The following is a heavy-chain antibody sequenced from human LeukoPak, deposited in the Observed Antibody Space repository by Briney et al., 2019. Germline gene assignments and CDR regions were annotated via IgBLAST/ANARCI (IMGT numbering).Heavy chain of an antibody. CDR2: ISDDGSNK. Sequence: GGSVRLSCAASGFTFSSYGMHWVRQAPGKGLEWVAVISDDGSNKYYADSVKGRFTISRDNSKNTLYLQMNSLRAGDTAVYYCARVGIVDSSGLATIFYDYWGQGTLVTVSS. CDR3: ARVGIVDSSGLATIFYDY. J-gene: IGHJ4*02. D-gene: IGHD6-19*01. CDR1: GFTFSSYG. V-gene: IGHV3-30*12.